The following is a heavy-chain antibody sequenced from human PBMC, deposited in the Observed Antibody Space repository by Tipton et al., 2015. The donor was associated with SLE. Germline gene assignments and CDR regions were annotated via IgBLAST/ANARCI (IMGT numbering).Heavy chain of an antibody. CDR1: GGSFSGYY. V-gene: IGHV4-34*01. D-gene: IGHD7-27*01. CDR3: ARGAGEFDY. Sequence: GLVKPSETLSLTCAVYGGSFSGYYWSWIRQPPGKGLEWIGEINHSGSTNYNPSLKSRVTMSVDTSKNQFSLKLSSVTAADTAVYYCARGAGEFDYWGQGTLVTVSS. CDR2: INHSGST. J-gene: IGHJ4*02.